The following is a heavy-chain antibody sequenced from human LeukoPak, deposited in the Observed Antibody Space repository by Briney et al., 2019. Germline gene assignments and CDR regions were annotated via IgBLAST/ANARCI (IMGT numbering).Heavy chain of an antibody. CDR3: ARGSGSYNYPHFDY. J-gene: IGHJ4*02. Sequence: ASVKVSCKASGYTFTSYGISWVRQAPGQGLEWMGWISAYSGDTNYAQKFQGRATMTTDTSTSTAYMELRSLSSDDTAVYYCARGSGSYNYPHFDYWGQGTLVTVSS. V-gene: IGHV1-18*01. CDR1: GYTFTSYG. D-gene: IGHD1-26*01. CDR2: ISAYSGDT.